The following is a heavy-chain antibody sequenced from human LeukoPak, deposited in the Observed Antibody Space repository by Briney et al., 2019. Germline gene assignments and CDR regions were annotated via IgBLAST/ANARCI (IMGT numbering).Heavy chain of an antibody. V-gene: IGHV3-23*01. J-gene: IGHJ4*02. CDR1: GFNFNDFG. D-gene: IGHD2-15*01. CDR2: ISNNGGYT. CDR3: AKQLGYCSDGSCYFPY. Sequence: PGGSLRLSCAASGFNFNDFGMNWVRQAPGKGLEWVSAISNNGGYTYYADSVQGRFTISRDNSKSTLCLQMNSLRAEDTAVYYCAKQLGYCSDGSCYFPYWGQGTLVTVSS.